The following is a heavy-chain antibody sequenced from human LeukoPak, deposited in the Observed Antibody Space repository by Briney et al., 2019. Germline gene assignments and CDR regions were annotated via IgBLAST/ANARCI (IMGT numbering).Heavy chain of an antibody. J-gene: IGHJ4*02. D-gene: IGHD4-17*01. CDR1: GVSFSGYY. CDR2: INHSGSI. CDR3: AIPGDYGDRQFDY. V-gene: IGHV4-34*01. Sequence: PSETLSLTCAVYGVSFSGYYWSWIRQPPGKGLEWIGEINHSGSINYNPSLKSRVTISVGTSKNQFSLKLSSVTAADTAVYYCAIPGDYGDRQFDYWGQGTLVTVSS.